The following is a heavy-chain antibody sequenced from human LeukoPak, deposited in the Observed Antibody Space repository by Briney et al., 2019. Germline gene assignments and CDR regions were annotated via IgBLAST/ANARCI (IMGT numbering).Heavy chain of an antibody. CDR2: INHSGST. J-gene: IGHJ4*02. CDR3: ARGRGYRRAAVAGTTTPGEAEYYFDC. V-gene: IGHV4-34*01. D-gene: IGHD6-19*01. Sequence: SETLSLTCAVYGGSFSGYYWSWIRQPPGKGLEWIGEINHSGSTNYNPSLKSRVTISVDTSKNQFSLKLSSVTAADTAVYYCARGRGYRRAAVAGTTTPGEAEYYFDCWGQGTLVTVSS. CDR1: GGSFSGYY.